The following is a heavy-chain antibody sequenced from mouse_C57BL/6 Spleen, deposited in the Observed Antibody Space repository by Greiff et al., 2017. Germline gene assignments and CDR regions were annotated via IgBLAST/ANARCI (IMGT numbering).Heavy chain of an antibody. Sequence: VQLQQSGPGLVQPSQSLSITCTVSGFSLTSYGVHWVRQSPGKGLEWLGVIWSGGSTDYNAAFISRLSISKDNSKSQVFFKMNSLQADDTAIYYCAREGGRRRGGYYAMDYWGQGTSVTVSS. V-gene: IGHV2-2*01. CDR2: IWSGGST. D-gene: IGHD2-12*01. CDR3: AREGGRRRGGYYAMDY. J-gene: IGHJ4*01. CDR1: GFSLTSYG.